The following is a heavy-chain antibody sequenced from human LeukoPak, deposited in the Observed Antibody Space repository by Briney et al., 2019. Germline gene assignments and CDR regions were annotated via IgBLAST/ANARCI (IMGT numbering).Heavy chain of an antibody. V-gene: IGHV4-38-2*01. D-gene: IGHD2-15*01. Sequence: SETLSLTCAVSDYSISSGYYWGWIRQPPGKGLEWIGSISYSGSTYYNPSLKSRVTISVDTSKNQFSLKLSSVTAADTAVYYCAKQPRFCSGGSCYSHWDFDLWGRGNLVTVSS. J-gene: IGHJ2*01. CDR3: AKQPRFCSGGSCYSHWDFDL. CDR2: ISYSGST. CDR1: DYSISSGYY.